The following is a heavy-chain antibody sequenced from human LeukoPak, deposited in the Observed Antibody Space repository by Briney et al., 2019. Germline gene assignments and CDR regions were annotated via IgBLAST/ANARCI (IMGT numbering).Heavy chain of an antibody. Sequence: SETLSLTCTVSGGSISSGGYYWSWIRQHPGKGLEWIGYIYYSGSTYYNPSLKSRVTISVDTSKNQFSLKLSSVTAADTAVYYCASAEYSSGWSPFDYWGQGTLVTVSS. V-gene: IGHV4-31*03. CDR2: IYYSGST. CDR1: GGSISSGGYY. D-gene: IGHD6-19*01. CDR3: ASAEYSSGWSPFDY. J-gene: IGHJ4*02.